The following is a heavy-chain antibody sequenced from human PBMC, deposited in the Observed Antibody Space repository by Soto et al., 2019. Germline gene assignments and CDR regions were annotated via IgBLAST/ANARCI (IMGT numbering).Heavy chain of an antibody. V-gene: IGHV3-49*03. CDR3: TKPLAYYYDSSGYSYGY. J-gene: IGHJ4*02. CDR2: IRSKAYGGTT. Sequence: GGSQRLSFTACGFTVGDYAMSWFRQAPGKGLEWVGFIRSKAYGGTTEYAASVKGRFTISRDDSKSIAYLQMNSLKTEDTAVYYCTKPLAYYYDSSGYSYGYWGQGTQVTVSS. CDR1: GFTVGDYA. D-gene: IGHD3-22*01.